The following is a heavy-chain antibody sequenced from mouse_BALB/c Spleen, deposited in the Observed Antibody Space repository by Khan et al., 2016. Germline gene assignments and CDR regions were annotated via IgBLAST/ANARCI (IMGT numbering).Heavy chain of an antibody. CDR3: ARYEGGFAY. D-gene: IGHD2-3*01. V-gene: IGHV1-7*01. J-gene: IGHJ3*01. CDR1: GYTFTSYW. CDR2: INPSTGYT. Sequence: QVQLQQSGAELAKPGASVKMSCKASGYTFTSYWMPWVKQRPGQGLEWLGYINPSTGYTEYNQNFTDRATFTADNSASTAYMQLSSLTSEASAVYYCARYEGGFAYWGQGTLVTVSA.